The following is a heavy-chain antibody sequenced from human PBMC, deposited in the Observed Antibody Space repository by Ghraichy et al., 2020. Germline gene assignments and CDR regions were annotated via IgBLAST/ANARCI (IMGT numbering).Heavy chain of an antibody. V-gene: IGHV4-34*01. CDR2: INHSGST. Sequence: SETLSLTCAVYGGSFSGYYWSWIRQPPGKGLEWIGEINHSGSTNYNPSLKSRVTISVDTSKNQFSLKLSSVTAADTAVYYCARVWVFRYFDWLPSNWFDPWGQGTLVTVSS. J-gene: IGHJ5*02. D-gene: IGHD3-9*01. CDR1: GGSFSGYY. CDR3: ARVWVFRYFDWLPSNWFDP.